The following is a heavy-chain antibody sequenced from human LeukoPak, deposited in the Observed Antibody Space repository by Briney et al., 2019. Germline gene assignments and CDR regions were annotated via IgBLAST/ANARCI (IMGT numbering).Heavy chain of an antibody. J-gene: IGHJ4*02. CDR2: IYSGGST. Sequence: GGSLRLSCAASGLTVSRNCMSWVRQAPGKGLESVSVIYSGGSTYYADSVRGRFTISRDNSKNTLYLQMNSLRVEDTAVYYCARVGGHWGQGILVTVSS. D-gene: IGHD3-10*01. CDR1: GLTVSRNC. V-gene: IGHV3-53*01. CDR3: ARVGGH.